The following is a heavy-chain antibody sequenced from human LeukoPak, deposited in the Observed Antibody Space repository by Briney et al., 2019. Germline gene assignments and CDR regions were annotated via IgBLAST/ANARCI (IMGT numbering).Heavy chain of an antibody. CDR3: AKAYTYGFDY. J-gene: IGHJ4*02. CDR2: IQYDGRSK. Sequence: PGGSLRLSCAASGFTFTIYGMHWVRQAPGKVLEWVAFIQYDGRSKQYADSVKGRFTISRDNSKNTVYLQMNSLRTDDTAMYYCAKAYTYGFDYWGQGTLVTVSS. V-gene: IGHV3-30*02. D-gene: IGHD5-18*01. CDR1: GFTFTIYG.